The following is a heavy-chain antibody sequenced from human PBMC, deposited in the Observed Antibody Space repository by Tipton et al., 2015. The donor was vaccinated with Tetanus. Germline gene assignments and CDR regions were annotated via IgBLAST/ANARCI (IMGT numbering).Heavy chain of an antibody. CDR3: AKENGGYGDYYYYHGMDV. CDR1: GFTFSSYA. Sequence: SLRLSCAASGFTFSSYAMSWVRQAPGKGLEWVSAISGGGGSTEYADSVKGRFTISRDNSKHTLYLKMNSLRAEDTAVYYCAKENGGYGDYYYYHGMDVWGQGTTVTVSS. D-gene: IGHD4-17*01. CDR2: ISGGGGST. V-gene: IGHV3-23*01. J-gene: IGHJ6*02.